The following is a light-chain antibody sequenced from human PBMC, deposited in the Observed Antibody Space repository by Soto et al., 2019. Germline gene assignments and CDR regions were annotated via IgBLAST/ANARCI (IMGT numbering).Light chain of an antibody. CDR1: QAVISGY. CDR3: QQYGVPPFN. CDR2: GVS. V-gene: IGKV3-20*01. J-gene: IGKJ2*01. Sequence: EIVLTQSPGALSLSPGEGATLSCRASQAVISGYLAWYQQKPGQAPRLLMYGVSSRPTGISDRFSGSGSGTEFTLNITRLEPEDFALYYCQQYGVPPFNFGKGTKLQIK.